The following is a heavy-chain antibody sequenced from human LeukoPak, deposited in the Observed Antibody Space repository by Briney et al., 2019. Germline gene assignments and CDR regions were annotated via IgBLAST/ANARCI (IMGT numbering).Heavy chain of an antibody. CDR1: GFTVSSNY. V-gene: IGHV3-66*02. D-gene: IGHD2-15*01. J-gene: IGHJ5*02. CDR3: ARVSRGGIYNWFDP. CDR2: IYSGGST. Sequence: GGSLRLSCAASGFTVSSNYMRWVRQAPGKGLEWVSVIYSGGSTYYADSVKGRFTISRDNSKNTLYLQMNSLRAEDTAVYYCARVSRGGIYNWFDPWGQGTLVTVSS.